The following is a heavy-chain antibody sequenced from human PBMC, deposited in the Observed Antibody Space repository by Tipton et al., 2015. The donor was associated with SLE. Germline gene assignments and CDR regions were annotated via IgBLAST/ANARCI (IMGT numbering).Heavy chain of an antibody. D-gene: IGHD1-26*01. CDR2: ISTYNGNT. CDR1: GYTFTTYG. V-gene: IGHV1-18*01. CDR3: TRVMTGSRSDF. J-gene: IGHJ4*02. Sequence: QLVQSGVEVKKPGASVRVSCKASGYTFTTYGISWVRQAPGQGLEWMGWISTYNGNTNYAQKLQGRVTMTSDTSTSTAYMELRSLRSDDTAIYYCTRVMTGSRSDFWGRGTLVTVSP.